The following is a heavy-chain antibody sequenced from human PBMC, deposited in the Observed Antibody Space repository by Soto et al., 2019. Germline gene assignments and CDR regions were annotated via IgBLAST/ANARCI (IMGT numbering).Heavy chain of an antibody. Sequence: GGSLRLSCEASGFTFNTYSMHWVRQPPGKGLEWLAAIWYDGTQKYYADSVKGRFIISRDNSKKTLYLEMNSLRAADTAVYYCATSVWFGIQPEIWGPGTLVTVSS. CDR3: ATSVWFGIQPEI. J-gene: IGHJ4*02. D-gene: IGHD3-10*01. V-gene: IGHV3-33*01. CDR1: GFTFNTYS. CDR2: IWYDGTQK.